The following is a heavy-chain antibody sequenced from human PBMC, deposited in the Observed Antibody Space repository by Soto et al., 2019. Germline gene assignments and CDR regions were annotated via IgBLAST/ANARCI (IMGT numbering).Heavy chain of an antibody. J-gene: IGHJ4*02. D-gene: IGHD1-26*01. CDR2: ISPSTSHI. CDR3: VKDQRYSGSYYHLFDY. V-gene: IGHV3-21*01. Sequence: PGGSLRLSCAVSGFTFSSCTMNWVRQAPGKGLEWVSSISPSTSHIYYADSVKGRFTISRDNAKNSLFLQMNSLRAEDTAVYYCVKDQRYSGSYYHLFDYWGQGTLVTVS. CDR1: GFTFSSCT.